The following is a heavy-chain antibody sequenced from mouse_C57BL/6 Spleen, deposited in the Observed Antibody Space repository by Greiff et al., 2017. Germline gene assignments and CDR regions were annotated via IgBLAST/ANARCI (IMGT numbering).Heavy chain of an antibody. Sequence: VQLQESGAELVRPGASVKLSCKASGYTFTDYYINWVKQRPGQGLEWIARIYPGSGNTYYNEKFKGKATLTAEKSSSTAYMQLSSLTSEDSAVYFCARWARAMDYWGQGTSVTVSS. CDR3: ARWARAMDY. CDR1: GYTFTDYY. D-gene: IGHD3-1*01. CDR2: IYPGSGNT. J-gene: IGHJ4*01. V-gene: IGHV1-76*01.